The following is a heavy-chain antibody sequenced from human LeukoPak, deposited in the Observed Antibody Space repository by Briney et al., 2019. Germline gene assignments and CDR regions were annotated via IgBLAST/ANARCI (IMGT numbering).Heavy chain of an antibody. Sequence: GASVKVSCKASGGTFSSYAISWVRQAPGQGLEWMGGIIPIFGTANYAQKFQGRVTITTDESTSTAYMELTSLRAEDTAVYYCARIEDSSGWYWLVYWGQGTLVTVSS. J-gene: IGHJ4*02. CDR1: GGTFSSYA. V-gene: IGHV1-69*05. CDR3: ARIEDSSGWYWLVY. D-gene: IGHD6-19*01. CDR2: IIPIFGTA.